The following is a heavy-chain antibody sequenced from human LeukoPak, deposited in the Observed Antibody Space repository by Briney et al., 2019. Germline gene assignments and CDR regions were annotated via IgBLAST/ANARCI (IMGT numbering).Heavy chain of an antibody. D-gene: IGHD3-22*01. CDR3: ARGGSSGSDRDHAFDI. V-gene: IGHV4-59*10. J-gene: IGHJ3*02. CDR1: GGSFSGYY. Sequence: SETLTLTCAVYGGSFSGYYWSWIRQPAGKGLEWIGRIYTSGSTNYNPSLKSRVTISVDTSKNQFSLKLSSVTAADTAVYYCARGGSSGSDRDHAFDIWGLGTMVTVSS. CDR2: IYTSGST.